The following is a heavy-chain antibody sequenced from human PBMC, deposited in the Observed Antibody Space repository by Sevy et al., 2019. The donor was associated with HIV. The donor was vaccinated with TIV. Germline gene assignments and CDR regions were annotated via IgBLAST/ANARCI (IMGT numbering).Heavy chain of an antibody. Sequence: GGSLRLSCAASGFSFSTYWMTWVRQAPGKGLEWVATMNQDGTERDYVASVKGRFTIYRDNTKTSLLLQMNSLSAEDTGVYYCVREGLGGFSYSLDCWGQGTLVTVSS. CDR3: VREGLGGFSYSLDC. D-gene: IGHD3-16*01. CDR1: GFSFSTYW. J-gene: IGHJ4*02. CDR2: MNQDGTER. V-gene: IGHV3-7*01.